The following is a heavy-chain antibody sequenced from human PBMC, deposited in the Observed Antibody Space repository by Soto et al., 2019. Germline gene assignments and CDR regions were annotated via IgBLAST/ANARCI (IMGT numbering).Heavy chain of an antibody. CDR2: IIPIFGTA. D-gene: IGHD6-13*01. J-gene: IGHJ5*02. Sequence: GASVKVSCKASGGTFSSYAISWVRQAPGQGLEWMGGIIPIFGTANYAQKFQGRVTITADKSTSTAYMELSSLRSEDAAVYYCAREGSRSWNWFDPWGQGTLVTVSS. CDR3: AREGSRSWNWFDP. CDR1: GGTFSSYA. V-gene: IGHV1-69*06.